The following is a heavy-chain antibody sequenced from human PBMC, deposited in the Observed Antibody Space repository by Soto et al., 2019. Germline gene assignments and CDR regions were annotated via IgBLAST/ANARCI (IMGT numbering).Heavy chain of an antibody. CDR1: GGSISSGGYY. D-gene: IGHD5-12*01. V-gene: IGHV4-31*03. CDR3: ARYSGHDSFDY. Sequence: QVQLQESGPGLVKPSQTVSLTCTVSGGSISSGGYYWSWIRQHPGKGLEWIGHIHYSGSTFYNPSLKSRVTISVDTSKNQFPLKLSSVTAADTAVYYCARYSGHDSFDYWGQGTLVTVST. CDR2: IHYSGST. J-gene: IGHJ4*02.